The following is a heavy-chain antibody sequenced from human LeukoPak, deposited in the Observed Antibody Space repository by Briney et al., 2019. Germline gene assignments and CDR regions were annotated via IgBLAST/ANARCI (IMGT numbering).Heavy chain of an antibody. CDR3: ARDRDAFDI. Sequence: SQTLSPTCTVDAGSISSGSSYWSWLRQPAGKGLEWIRRIYTSGSTNYNPSLKCRVTIPVDRSKNQFSLKLSSVTAADTAVYYCARDRDAFDIWGQGTMVTVSS. J-gene: IGHJ3*02. V-gene: IGHV4-61*02. CDR1: AGSISSGSSY. CDR2: IYTSGST.